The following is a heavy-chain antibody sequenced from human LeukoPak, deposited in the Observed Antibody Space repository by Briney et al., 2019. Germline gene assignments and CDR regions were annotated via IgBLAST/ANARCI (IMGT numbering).Heavy chain of an antibody. CDR2: IIPIFGTA. CDR1: GSTFSSYA. Sequence: SVKVSCKASGSTFSSYAISWVRQAPGQGLEWMGGIIPIFGTANYTQKFQGRVTITTDESTSTAYMELSSLRSEDTAVYYCAVPDSSGYYFAAFDIWGQGTMVTVSS. V-gene: IGHV1-69*05. CDR3: AVPDSSGYYFAAFDI. J-gene: IGHJ3*02. D-gene: IGHD3-22*01.